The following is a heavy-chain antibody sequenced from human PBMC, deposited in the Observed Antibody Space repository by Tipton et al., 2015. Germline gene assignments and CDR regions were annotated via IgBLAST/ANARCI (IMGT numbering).Heavy chain of an antibody. D-gene: IGHD5-24*01. V-gene: IGHV4-61*01. CDR3: ARDLEHGMDV. CDR2: MFYTGIT. CDR1: AYSISTDYY. Sequence: TLSLTCAVSAYSISTDYYWGWIRQPPGKELEWIGYMFYTGITNYNPSLKSRVTTSVATSKNQFSLRLSSVTAADAAVYYCARDLEHGMDVWGQGTTVTVAS. J-gene: IGHJ6*02.